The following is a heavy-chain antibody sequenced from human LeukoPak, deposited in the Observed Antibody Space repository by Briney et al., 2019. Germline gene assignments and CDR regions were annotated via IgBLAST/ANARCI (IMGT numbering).Heavy chain of an antibody. J-gene: IGHJ3*02. V-gene: IGHV5-51*01. CDR2: IYPTDSDT. CDR3: ARQGFSGNYQGDAFDI. D-gene: IGHD1-26*01. Sequence: GESLKISCKGSGYRFTTYWIGWVRQIPGKGLEWMGIIYPTDSDTIYSPSFQGHVTISADRSLNTAYLQRSSLKASDTAMYYCARQGFSGNYQGDAFDIWGQGTMVTVYS. CDR1: GYRFTTYW.